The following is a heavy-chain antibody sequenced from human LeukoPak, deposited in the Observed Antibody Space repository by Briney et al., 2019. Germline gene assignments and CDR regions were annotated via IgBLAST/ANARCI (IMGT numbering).Heavy chain of an antibody. CDR2: ISSSGSTI. Sequence: GGSLRLSCAASGFTFSDYYMSWIRQAPGKGLEWVSYISSSGSTIYYADSVKGRFTISRDNAKNSLYLQMNSLRAEDTAVYYCARDVGYGDYKPNWFDPWGQGTLVTVSS. D-gene: IGHD4-17*01. CDR1: GFTFSDYY. V-gene: IGHV3-11*01. CDR3: ARDVGYGDYKPNWFDP. J-gene: IGHJ5*02.